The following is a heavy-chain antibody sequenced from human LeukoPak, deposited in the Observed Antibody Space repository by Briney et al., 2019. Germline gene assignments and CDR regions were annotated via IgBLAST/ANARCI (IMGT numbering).Heavy chain of an antibody. V-gene: IGHV4-38-2*01. J-gene: IGHJ6*04. CDR1: GHSISTCYY. Sequence: SETLSLTCAVSGHSISTCYYWGWIRPPPGKGLEWIGSMYHNRSTYYNPSLKSRVTISMDTSKNQISLRLTSVTAADTAVYYCASYYASGVSAYNYYGMDVWGKGTTVTVSS. CDR2: MYHNRST. CDR3: ASYYASGVSAYNYYGMDV. D-gene: IGHD3-10*01.